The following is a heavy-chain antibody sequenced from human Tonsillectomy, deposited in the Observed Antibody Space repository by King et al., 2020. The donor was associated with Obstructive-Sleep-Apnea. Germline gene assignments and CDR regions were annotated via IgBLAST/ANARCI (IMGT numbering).Heavy chain of an antibody. CDR2: ISAGNGDP. J-gene: IGHJ6*02. CDR1: GYSFSIYP. CDR3: ARDDISRVALLNAYSYGMDV. V-gene: IGHV1-3*01. D-gene: IGHD3-3*02. Sequence: QLVQSGAAVKKPGASVKVSCKASGYSFSIYPLHWVRQAPGQGLEWVGWISAGNGDPEYSQKFQGRVTITRDTSASTAYMELRSLRSEDTAVYYCARDDISRVALLNAYSYGMDVWGQGTTVIVSS.